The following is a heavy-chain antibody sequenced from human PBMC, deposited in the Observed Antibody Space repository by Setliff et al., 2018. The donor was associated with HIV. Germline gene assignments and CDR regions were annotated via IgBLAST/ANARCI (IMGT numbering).Heavy chain of an antibody. V-gene: IGHV3-15*07. Sequence: GGSLRLSCVVSGFTFTNAWMNWVRQAPGKGLEWLGRIRTKTDGGTADYAAPVKGRFTISRDDSQNTLYLQMNSLKTEDTAVYYCTTDLGGSYHGWNYWGQGTLVTVSS. CDR2: IRTKTDGGTA. J-gene: IGHJ4*02. D-gene: IGHD1-26*01. CDR1: GFTFTNAW. CDR3: TTDLGGSYHGWNY.